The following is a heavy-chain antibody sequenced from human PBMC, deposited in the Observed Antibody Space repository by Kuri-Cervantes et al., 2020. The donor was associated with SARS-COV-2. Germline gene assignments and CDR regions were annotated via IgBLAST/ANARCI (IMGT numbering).Heavy chain of an antibody. V-gene: IGHV1-24*01. CDR2: FDPEDGET. Sequence: ASVKVSCKVSGYTLTELSMHWVRQAPGKGLEWMGGFDPEDGETIYAQKFQGRVTMTEDTSTDTAYMELSSLRSEDTAVYYCATGPVVPAATNWFDPWAREPWSPSPQ. D-gene: IGHD2-2*01. CDR3: ATGPVVPAATNWFDP. J-gene: IGHJ5*02. CDR1: GYTLTELS.